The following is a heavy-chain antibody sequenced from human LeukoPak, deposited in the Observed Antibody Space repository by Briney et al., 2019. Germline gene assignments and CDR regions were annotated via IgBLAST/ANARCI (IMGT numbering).Heavy chain of an antibody. D-gene: IGHD6-6*01. CDR3: ARGGAARLHFQN. J-gene: IGHJ1*01. V-gene: IGHV4-59*01. CDR1: GGSISSYY. CDR2: IYYSGST. Sequence: PSETLSLTCTVSGGSISSYYWSWIRQPPGKGLEWIGNIYYSGSTNYNPSLKSRVTISVDTSKNQFSLKLTSVTAADTAVYYCARGGAARLHFQNWGQGTLVTASS.